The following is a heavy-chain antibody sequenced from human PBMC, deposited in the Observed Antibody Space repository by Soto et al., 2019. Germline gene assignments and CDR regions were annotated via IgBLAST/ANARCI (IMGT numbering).Heavy chain of an antibody. J-gene: IGHJ6*03. CDR3: ARGGIVVVVAATTDYYYMDV. D-gene: IGHD2-15*01. CDR1: GGSFSGYY. Sequence: SETLSLTCAVYGGSFSGYYWSWIRQPPGKGLEWIGEINHSGSTNYNPSLKSRVTISVDTSKNQFSLKLSSVTAADTAVYYCARGGIVVVVAATTDYYYMDVWGKGTTVTVSS. CDR2: INHSGST. V-gene: IGHV4-34*01.